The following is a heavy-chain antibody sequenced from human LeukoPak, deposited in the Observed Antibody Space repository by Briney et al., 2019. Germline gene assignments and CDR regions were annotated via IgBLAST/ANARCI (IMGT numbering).Heavy chain of an antibody. D-gene: IGHD6-13*01. Sequence: QAGGSLRLSCAASGFAFDDYAMHWVRQAPGKGLEWVSGISWNSGSIGYADSVKGRFIISRDNAKNSLYLQMNSLRAEDTALYYCAKDIAGGPGIAAPLYGYWGQGTLVTVSS. CDR3: AKDIAGGPGIAAPLYGY. J-gene: IGHJ4*02. CDR2: ISWNSGSI. V-gene: IGHV3-9*01. CDR1: GFAFDDYA.